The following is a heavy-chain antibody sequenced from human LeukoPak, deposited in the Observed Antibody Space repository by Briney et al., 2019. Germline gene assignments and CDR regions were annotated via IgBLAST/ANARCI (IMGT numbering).Heavy chain of an antibody. V-gene: IGHV3-21*01. Sequence: MTGGSLRLSCAASGFTFSSYSMNWVRQAPGKGLEWVSPISSSSSYIYYADSVKGRFTISRDNAKNSLYLQMNSLRAEDTAVYYCARDVARYYFDYWGQGTLVTVSS. CDR2: ISSSSSYI. CDR3: ARDVARYYFDY. J-gene: IGHJ4*02. D-gene: IGHD2-15*01. CDR1: GFTFSSYS.